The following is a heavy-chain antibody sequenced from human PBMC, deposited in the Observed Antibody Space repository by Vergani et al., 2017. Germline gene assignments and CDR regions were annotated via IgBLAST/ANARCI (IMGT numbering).Heavy chain of an antibody. CDR1: GFTSAGYA. CDR2: ISGNSNSI. CDR3: AKNLGTSSGGGWFDP. D-gene: IGHD6-6*01. V-gene: IGHV3-9*02. Sequence: EVQLLESGGSLKQPGGSVRLSCAASGFTSAGYAMHWVRQAPGKGLEWVSGISGNSNSIGYADSVKGRFTISRDNAKNSLYLQMNSLRAGDTALYYCAKNLGTSSGGGWFDPWGQGTLVTVSS. J-gene: IGHJ5*02.